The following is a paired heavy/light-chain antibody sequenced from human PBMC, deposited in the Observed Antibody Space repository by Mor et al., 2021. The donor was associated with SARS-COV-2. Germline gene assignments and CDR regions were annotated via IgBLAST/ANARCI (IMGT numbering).Heavy chain of an antibody. V-gene: IGHV3-53*01. D-gene: IGHD5-18*01. J-gene: IGHJ4*02. CDR1: GFSINTNY. CDR2: FYTGGTT. Sequence: EVQLLESGGGLVQPGESLRLSCAVSGFSINTNYMSWVRQAPGQGLEWVSVFYTGGTTYNADSVEGRFSISTDTSKNTVYLQMNSLRVEDTAMYYCHGYGYWGQGTFVTVSS. CDR3: HGYGY.
Light chain of an antibody. CDR2: KVS. Sequence: DVVMTQSPLSLPVTLGQAASVSCRSSQSLVCSDGNTYLNWCQQRPGQSPRRLIYKVSNRDSGVPEGSGTDFTLKISRVEAADVGIYSCMQRTHWPPKTFGQGTKLEI. J-gene: IGKJ2*01. V-gene: IGKV2-30*01. CDR1: QSLVCSDGNTY. CDR3: MQRTHWPPKT.